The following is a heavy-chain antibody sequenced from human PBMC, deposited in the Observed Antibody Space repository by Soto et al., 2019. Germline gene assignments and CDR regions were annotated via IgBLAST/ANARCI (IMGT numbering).Heavy chain of an antibody. CDR2: INAGNGNT. D-gene: IGHD3-22*01. J-gene: IGHJ4*02. V-gene: IGHV1-3*01. CDR3: ARESNYYDSSADY. Sequence: ASVKVSCKASGYTFTSCAMHWVRQAPGQRLEWMGWINAGNGNTKYSQKFQGRVTITRDTSASTAYMELSSLRSEDTAVYYCARESNYYDSSADYWGQGTLVTVSS. CDR1: GYTFTSCA.